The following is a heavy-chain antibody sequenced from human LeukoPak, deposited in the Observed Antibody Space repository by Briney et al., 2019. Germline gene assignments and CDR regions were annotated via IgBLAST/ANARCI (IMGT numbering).Heavy chain of an antibody. J-gene: IGHJ4*02. Sequence: GASVKVSCKASGYTFTGYYMHWVRQAPGQGLEWMGRINPNSGGTNYAQKFQGRVTMTRDTSISTAYMELSRLRSDDTAVYYCARDPRSYGYCSSTSCPGGYWGQGTLVTVSS. CDR1: GYTFTGYY. D-gene: IGHD2-2*01. CDR3: ARDPRSYGYCSSTSCPGGY. V-gene: IGHV1-2*06. CDR2: INPNSGGT.